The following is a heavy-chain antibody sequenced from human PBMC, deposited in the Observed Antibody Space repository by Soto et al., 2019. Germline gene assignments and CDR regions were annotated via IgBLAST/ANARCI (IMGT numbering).Heavy chain of an antibody. CDR3: ARVSYDILTGYETDAFDI. D-gene: IGHD3-9*01. Sequence: ASVKVSCKASGYTFTSYDINWVRQATGQGLEWMGWMNPNSGNTGYAQKFQGRVTTTRNTSISTAYMELSSLRSEDTAVYYCARVSYDILTGYETDAFDIWGQGTMVTVSS. V-gene: IGHV1-8*01. CDR1: GYTFTSYD. CDR2: MNPNSGNT. J-gene: IGHJ3*02.